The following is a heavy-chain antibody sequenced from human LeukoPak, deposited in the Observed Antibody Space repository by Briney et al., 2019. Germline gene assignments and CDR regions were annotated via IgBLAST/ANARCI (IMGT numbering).Heavy chain of an antibody. D-gene: IGHD7-27*01. CDR1: GFTFSSYS. CDR2: IYSGGTT. J-gene: IGHJ4*02. CDR3: ARVNWARLDY. V-gene: IGHV3-66*01. Sequence: PGVSLRLSCAASGFTFSSYSMSWVRQAPGKGLEWVSVIYSGGTTYYADSVKGRFTISRDNSKNTLYLQMNSLRAEDTAVYYCARVNWARLDYWGQGALVTVSS.